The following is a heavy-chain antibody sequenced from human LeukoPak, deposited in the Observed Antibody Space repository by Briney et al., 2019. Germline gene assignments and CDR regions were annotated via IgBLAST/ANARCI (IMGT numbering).Heavy chain of an antibody. D-gene: IGHD6-13*01. J-gene: IGHJ4*02. CDR2: INSDGSST. V-gene: IGHV3-74*01. CDR3: SRDREQQPTFDY. Sequence: GGSLRLSCVASGFTFSTYWMHWVRQAPGKGLVWVSRINSDGSSTNYADSVKGRFTISRDNAKNTLYLQMNSLRAEDTAVYFCSRDREQQPTFDYWGLGTLVTVSS. CDR1: GFTFSTYW.